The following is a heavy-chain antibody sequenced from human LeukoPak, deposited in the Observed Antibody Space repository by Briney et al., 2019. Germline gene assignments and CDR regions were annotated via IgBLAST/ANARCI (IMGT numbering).Heavy chain of an antibody. CDR2: ISSSSSYI. CDR3: AYSYSSSWHDEETFDY. V-gene: IGHV3-21*01. Sequence: PGGSLRLSCAASGFTFSSYSMNWVRQAPGKGLEWVSSISSSSSYIYYADSVKGRFTISRDNAKNSLYLQMNSLRAEDTAVYYCAYSYSSSWHDEETFDYWGQGTLVTVSS. J-gene: IGHJ4*02. CDR1: GFTFSSYS. D-gene: IGHD6-13*01.